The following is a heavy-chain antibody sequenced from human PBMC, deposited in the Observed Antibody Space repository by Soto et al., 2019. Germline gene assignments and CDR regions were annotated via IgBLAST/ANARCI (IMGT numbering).Heavy chain of an antibody. CDR1: GCSFKDCY. CDR3: ARDMNPKYVNYFDR. J-gene: IGHJ5*02. V-gene: IGHV3-11*01. Sequence: KTGGTLRLSCAASGCSFKDCYMTWMRQTPEKGLEWISTISSSGGNAYYAASVKGRVTIFRDNAHNSLYLQMSGLRAEDTALYYCARDMNPKYVNYFDRWGQGTLITVSS. CDR2: ISSSGGNA. D-gene: IGHD1-7*01.